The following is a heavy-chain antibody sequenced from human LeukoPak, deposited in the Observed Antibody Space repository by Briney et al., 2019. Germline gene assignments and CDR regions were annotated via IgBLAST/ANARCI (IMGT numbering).Heavy chain of an antibody. J-gene: IGHJ4*02. CDR2: IYYSGST. D-gene: IGHD1-26*01. CDR3: ARSGSTAHDY. CDR1: GGSISSYY. Sequence: SETLSLTCTVSGGSISSYYRSWIRQPPGKGLEWIGYIYYSGSTNYSPSLKSRVTISVDTSKNQFSLQLTSVTAADTAVYYCARSGSTAHDYWGQGTLVTVSS. V-gene: IGHV4-59*01.